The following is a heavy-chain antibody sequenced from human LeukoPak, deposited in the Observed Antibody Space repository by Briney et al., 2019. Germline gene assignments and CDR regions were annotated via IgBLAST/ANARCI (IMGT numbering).Heavy chain of an antibody. CDR3: ARLSPFRAAGQTFDY. CDR1: GCTFTGYY. CDR2: INPNSGGT. Sequence: ASVKVSCKASGCTFTGYYMHWVRPAPGQGLEWMGWINPNSGGTNYAQKFQGRVTMTRDTSISTAYMELSRLRSDDTAVYYCARLSPFRAAGQTFDYWGQGTLVTVSS. J-gene: IGHJ4*02. V-gene: IGHV1-2*02. D-gene: IGHD6-13*01.